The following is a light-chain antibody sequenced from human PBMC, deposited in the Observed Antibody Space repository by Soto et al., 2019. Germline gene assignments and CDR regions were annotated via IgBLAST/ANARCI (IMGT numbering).Light chain of an antibody. CDR2: GAS. CDR1: QTLYNN. J-gene: IGKJ4*01. Sequence: EIVMTQSPATLSVSPGERATLSCRASQTLYNNLAWYQQKLGQAPRLLIYGASARATDLPARFSGSGSGTEVTLTISGLQSEDFAIYYCQQYSDWPLTFGGGTKVEIK. CDR3: QQYSDWPLT. V-gene: IGKV3-15*01.